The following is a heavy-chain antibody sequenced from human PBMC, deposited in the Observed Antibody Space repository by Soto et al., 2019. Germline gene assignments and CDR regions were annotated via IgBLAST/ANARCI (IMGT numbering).Heavy chain of an antibody. CDR1: GGSISSSSYY. J-gene: IGHJ5*02. D-gene: IGHD1-26*01. CDR2: IYYTGST. V-gene: IGHV4-39*02. Sequence: SETLSLTCTVSGGSISSSSYYWGWIRQPPGKGLEWIGSIYYTGSTYYSPSLKGRVTISVDSSKNQFSLKLSSVTAADTAVYYCARDMHAGFTHYFDPWGQGTLVTVSS. CDR3: ARDMHAGFTHYFDP.